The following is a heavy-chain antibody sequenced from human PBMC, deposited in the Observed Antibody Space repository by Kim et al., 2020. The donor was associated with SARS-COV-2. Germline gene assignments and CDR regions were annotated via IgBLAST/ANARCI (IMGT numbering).Heavy chain of an antibody. CDR1: GGSISSYY. D-gene: IGHD2-21*02. CDR2: IYYSGST. Sequence: SETLSLTCTVSGGSISSYYWSWIRQPPGKGLEWIGYIYYSGSTNYNPSLKSRVTISVDTSKNQFSLKLSSVTAADTAVYYCARHTPHGLYCGGDCYPSFDPWGQGTLVTVSS. V-gene: IGHV4-59*08. J-gene: IGHJ5*02. CDR3: ARHTPHGLYCGGDCYPSFDP.